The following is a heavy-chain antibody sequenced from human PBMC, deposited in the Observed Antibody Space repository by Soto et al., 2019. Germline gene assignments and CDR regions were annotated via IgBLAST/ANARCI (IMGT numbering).Heavy chain of an antibody. CDR3: ATSNNWYCRGISFYYYYYMDV. CDR1: GYTFTSYD. V-gene: IGHV1-8*01. CDR2: MNPNSGNT. D-gene: IGHD1-7*01. J-gene: IGHJ6*03. Sequence: ASVKVSCKASGYTFTSYDINWVRQATGQGLEWMGWMNPNSGNTGSAQKFQGRVTMTRNTSISTAYMELSCLRSEDTAVYYCATSNNWYCRGISFYYYYYMDVWGKGTTVTVSS.